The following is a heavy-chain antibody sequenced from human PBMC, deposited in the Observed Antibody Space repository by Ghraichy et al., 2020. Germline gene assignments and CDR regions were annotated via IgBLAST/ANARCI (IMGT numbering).Heavy chain of an antibody. Sequence: GGSLRLSCAASGFTFSSYWMSWVRQAPGKGLEWVANIKQDGSEKYYVDSVKGRFTISRDNAKNSLYLQMNSLIAEDTAVYYCARTGYSGSFDYWGQGTLVTVSS. CDR2: IKQDGSEK. CDR3: ARTGYSGSFDY. J-gene: IGHJ4*02. CDR1: GFTFSSYW. D-gene: IGHD5-12*01. V-gene: IGHV3-7*03.